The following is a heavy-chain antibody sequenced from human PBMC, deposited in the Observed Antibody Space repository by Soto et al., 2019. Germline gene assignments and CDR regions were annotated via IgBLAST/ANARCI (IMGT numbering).Heavy chain of an antibody. D-gene: IGHD3-22*01. CDR3: ARDRVRVILVVLTDQPPAFDF. CDR1: GFTFSSHV. J-gene: IGHJ4*02. V-gene: IGHV3-23*01. Sequence: PGGSLRLSCVASGFTFSSHVMSWVRQAPGKGLEWVSSISASGDDTYYADSAKGRFTISRDNSKNTLYLQIHSLRAEDTAEYYCARDRVRVILVVLTDQPPAFDFWGQGTRVTVSS. CDR2: ISASGDDT.